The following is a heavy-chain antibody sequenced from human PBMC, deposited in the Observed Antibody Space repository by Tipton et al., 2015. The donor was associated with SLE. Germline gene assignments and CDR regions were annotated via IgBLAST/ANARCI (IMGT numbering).Heavy chain of an antibody. V-gene: IGHV3-21*05. CDR2: ISSSSSYT. CDR3: ARDYY. J-gene: IGHJ4*02. Sequence: SLRLSCAASGFSFSSYAMNWVRQAPGKGLEWVSYISSSSSYTKYADSVKGRFTISRDNAKNSLYLQMNSLRAEDTAVYYCARDYYWGQGTLVTVSS. CDR1: GFSFSSYA.